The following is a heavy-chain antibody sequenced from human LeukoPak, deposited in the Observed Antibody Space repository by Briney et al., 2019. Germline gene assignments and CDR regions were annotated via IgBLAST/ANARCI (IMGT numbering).Heavy chain of an antibody. D-gene: IGHD3-10*01. V-gene: IGHV4-39*02. CDR1: GGSISSSSYY. CDR2: IYYSGST. CDR3: ARNRYYYGSRNYGVPTWFDP. J-gene: IGHJ5*02. Sequence: SETLSLTCTVPGGSISSSSYYWGWIRQPPGKGLEWIGSIYYSGSTYYKPSLKSRLTISVDTSKNHFSLKLSSVTAADTAVYYCARNRYYYGSRNYGVPTWFDPWGQGTLVTVSS.